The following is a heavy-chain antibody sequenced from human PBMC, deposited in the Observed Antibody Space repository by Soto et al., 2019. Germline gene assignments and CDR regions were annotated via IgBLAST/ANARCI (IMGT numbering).Heavy chain of an antibody. CDR2: ISSGGTYT. D-gene: IGHD5-18*01. CDR3: AKESSGYNSH. J-gene: IGHJ4*02. Sequence: GGSLRLSCAASGFTFSNYAMTWVRQAPGKGLEWVSAISSGGTYTDYADSVKGRFTLSRDNSKNMVYLQMHSLRAEDTAVYHCAKESSGYNSHWGQGTLVTVSS. CDR1: GFTFSNYA. V-gene: IGHV3-23*01.